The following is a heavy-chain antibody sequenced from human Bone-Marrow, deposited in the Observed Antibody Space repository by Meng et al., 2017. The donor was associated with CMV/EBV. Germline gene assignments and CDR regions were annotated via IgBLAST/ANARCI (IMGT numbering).Heavy chain of an antibody. Sequence: GESLKISCAASGFTFSSYAMSWVRQAPGKGLEWVSAISGSGGSTYYADSVKGRFTISRDNSKNTLYLQMNSLRAEDTAVYYCAIVPDYYDSSGYLRRFDPWGQGTLVTVSS. V-gene: IGHV3-23*01. CDR2: ISGSGGST. CDR3: AIVPDYYDSSGYLRRFDP. CDR1: GFTFSSYA. D-gene: IGHD3-22*01. J-gene: IGHJ5*02.